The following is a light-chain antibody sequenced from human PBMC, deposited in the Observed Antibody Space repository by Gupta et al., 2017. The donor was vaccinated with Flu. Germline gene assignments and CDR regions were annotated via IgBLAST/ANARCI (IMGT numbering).Light chain of an antibody. CDR1: SSNIGAGYD. V-gene: IGLV1-40*01. CDR3: QSYDSSMRGWD. CDR2: CDN. Sequence: GSSSNIGAGYDVHWYQQLPGSAHKLLSYCDNNRPSGVPDRFSGSTSGTSDSLAIAGLQAEDEADDYCQSYDSSMRGWDVGG. J-gene: IGLJ7*01.